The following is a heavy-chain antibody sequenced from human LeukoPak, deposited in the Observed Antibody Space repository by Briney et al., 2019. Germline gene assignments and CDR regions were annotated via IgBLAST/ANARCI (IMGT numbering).Heavy chain of an antibody. V-gene: IGHV5-51*01. Sequence: GESLKISCKGSGYSFTSYWLGWVRQMPGKGLEWMGIIYPGDPDTRYSPSFQGQVTISADKSISTAYLQWSSLKASDTAMYYCARLLGAEPGDYYYGMDVWGQGTTVTVSS. CDR3: ARLLGAEPGDYYYGMDV. J-gene: IGHJ6*02. D-gene: IGHD3-16*01. CDR1: GYSFTSYW. CDR2: IYPGDPDT.